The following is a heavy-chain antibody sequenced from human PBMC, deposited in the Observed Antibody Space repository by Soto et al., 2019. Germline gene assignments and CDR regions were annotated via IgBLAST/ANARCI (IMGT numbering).Heavy chain of an antibody. CDR1: AYTFTSYA. J-gene: IGHJ6*01. CDR2: INAGNGDT. CDR3: ARSLVGARGEILYHGMDV. Sequence: QAQLVQSGTEVKKPGASVKVSCLASAYTFTSYAIHWVRQAPGQRLEWMGGINAGNGDTKYSQKFQARVTITRDTSASTAYMELSGLTSGDTAVYYCARSLVGARGEILYHGMDVWGQGTTVTVSS. V-gene: IGHV1-3*01. D-gene: IGHD1-26*01.